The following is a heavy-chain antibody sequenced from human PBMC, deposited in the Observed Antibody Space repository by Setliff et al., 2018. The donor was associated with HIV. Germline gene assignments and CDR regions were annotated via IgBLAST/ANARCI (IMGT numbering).Heavy chain of an antibody. CDR2: IYYSGGT. CDR3: ARASPWDSYGLDY. V-gene: IGHV4-39*07. CDR1: GGSISNNNYY. Sequence: SETLSLTCTVSGGSISNNNYYWGWIRQPPGKGLEWIGSIYYSGGTFHNPSLKSRVTMSVGTSKNQFSLKLRSVTAADTAVYYCARASPWDSYGLDYWGQGTLVTVSS. D-gene: IGHD5-18*01. J-gene: IGHJ4*02.